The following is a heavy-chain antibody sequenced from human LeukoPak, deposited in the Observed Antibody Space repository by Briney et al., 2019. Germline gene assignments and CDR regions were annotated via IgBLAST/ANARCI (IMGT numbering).Heavy chain of an antibody. CDR3: ARVGGHCTSTSCPPPDY. J-gene: IGHJ4*02. D-gene: IGHD2-2*01. V-gene: IGHV3-64*04. Sequence: GGSLRLSCSASGFTFSSYAMHWVRQAPGKGLEYVSAISSNGGSTYYADSVKGRFTVSRDNAKNSLSLQMNSLRAEDTAVYYCARVGGHCTSTSCPPPDYWGQGTLVTVSS. CDR2: ISSNGGST. CDR1: GFTFSSYA.